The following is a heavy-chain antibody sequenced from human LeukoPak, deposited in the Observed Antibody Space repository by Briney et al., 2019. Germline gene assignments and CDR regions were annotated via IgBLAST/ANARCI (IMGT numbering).Heavy chain of an antibody. CDR1: GGTFSSYA. CDR2: IIPILGIA. CDR3: AREGMVRGVIIIGPFDY. Sequence: ASVKVSCKASGGTFSSYAISWVRQAPGQGLEWMGRIIPILGIANYAQKFQGRVTITADKSTSTAYMELSSLRSEDTAVYYCAREGMVRGVIIIGPFDYWGQGTLVTVSS. J-gene: IGHJ4*02. V-gene: IGHV1-69*04. D-gene: IGHD3-10*01.